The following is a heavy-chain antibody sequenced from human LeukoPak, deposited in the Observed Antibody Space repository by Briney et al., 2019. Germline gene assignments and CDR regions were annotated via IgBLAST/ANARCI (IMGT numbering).Heavy chain of an antibody. V-gene: IGHV7-4-1*02. CDR3: ARELALLWLGEFYGMDV. Sequence: ASVKVSCKASGYTYTSYAMNWVRQAPGQGLEWMGWINTNTGNPTYAQGFTGRFVFSLDTSVSTAYLQISSLKAEDTAVYYCARELALLWLGEFYGMDVWGQGTMVTVSS. J-gene: IGHJ6*02. CDR1: GYTYTSYA. CDR2: INTNTGNP. D-gene: IGHD3-10*01.